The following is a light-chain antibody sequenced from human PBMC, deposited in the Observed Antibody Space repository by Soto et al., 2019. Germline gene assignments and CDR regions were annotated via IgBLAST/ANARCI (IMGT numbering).Light chain of an antibody. CDR1: QGISSY. Sequence: AIRMTQPPSSFSASTGDRVTITCRASQGISSYLAWYQQKPGKAPKLLIYAASTLQSGVPSRFSGSGSGTDFTLTISCLQSEDFATYYCQQLNSYPLTFGGGTKVEIK. J-gene: IGKJ4*01. CDR2: AAS. CDR3: QQLNSYPLT. V-gene: IGKV1-8*01.